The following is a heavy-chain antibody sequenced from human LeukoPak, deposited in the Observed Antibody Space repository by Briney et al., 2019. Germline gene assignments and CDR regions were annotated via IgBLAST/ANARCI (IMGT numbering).Heavy chain of an antibody. J-gene: IGHJ4*02. D-gene: IGHD1-26*01. Sequence: GGSLRLSCAASGFTFSSYGMHWVRQAPGKGLEWVAVIWDDGSNKYYEDSVKGRLTISRDNYKNTLYLQMNSLRAEDTAVYYCAKGISSGNIVGATGTPDYWGQGTLVTVSS. CDR3: AKGISSGNIVGATGTPDY. V-gene: IGHV3-33*06. CDR1: GFTFSSYG. CDR2: IWDDGSNK.